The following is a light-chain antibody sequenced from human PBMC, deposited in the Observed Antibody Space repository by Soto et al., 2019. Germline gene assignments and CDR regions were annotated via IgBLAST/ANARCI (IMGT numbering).Light chain of an antibody. V-gene: IGKV3-20*01. CDR2: GAS. CDR3: QQYHSWPA. J-gene: IGKJ4*02. Sequence: EIVLTQSPGTLSLSPGERATLSCRASQNVISSYLAWYQQKPGQAPRLLVYGASNRATGIPDRFSGSGSGTDFTLTITRLDPEDFAVYYCQQYHSWPAFGRGTRVEIK. CDR1: QNVISSY.